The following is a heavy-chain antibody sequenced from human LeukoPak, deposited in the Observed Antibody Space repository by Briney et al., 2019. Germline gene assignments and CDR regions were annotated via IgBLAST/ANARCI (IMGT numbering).Heavy chain of an antibody. V-gene: IGHV3-30-3*01. CDR3: ARALESVTTGVDY. D-gene: IGHD4-17*01. Sequence: GGSLRLSCAASGFTFSSYAMHWVRQAPGKGLEWVAVISYDGSNKYYADSLKGRFTISRDNSKNTLYLQMNSLSAEDTAVSYCARALESVTTGVDYWGQGTLVTVSS. CDR2: ISYDGSNK. CDR1: GFTFSSYA. J-gene: IGHJ4*02.